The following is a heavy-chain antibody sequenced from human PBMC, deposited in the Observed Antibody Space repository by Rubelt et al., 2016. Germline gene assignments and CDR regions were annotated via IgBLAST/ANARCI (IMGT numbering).Heavy chain of an antibody. D-gene: IGHD3-3*01. Sequence: QVQLQESGPGLVKPSETLSLTCTVSGGSISSYYWSWIRQPPGKGLEWIGYIYYSGSTNYNPSLKGRVTISVDMSKNQFSLKRSSVTAADTAVYYCARHYDFWSGLDYWGQGTLVTVSS. CDR1: GGSISSYY. CDR2: IYYSGST. CDR3: ARHYDFWSGLDY. J-gene: IGHJ4*02. V-gene: IGHV4-59*08.